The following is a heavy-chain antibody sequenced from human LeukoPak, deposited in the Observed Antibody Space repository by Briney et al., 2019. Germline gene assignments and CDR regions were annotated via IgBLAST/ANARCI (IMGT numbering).Heavy chain of an antibody. CDR2: ISGSGGST. V-gene: IGHV3-23*01. CDR3: AKVSYYYDSSGYSKSPYYFDY. J-gene: IGHJ4*02. CDR1: GFTFSSYA. D-gene: IGHD3-22*01. Sequence: GGSLRLSCAASGFTFSSYAMSWVRQAPGKGLEWVSAISGSGGSTYYADSEKGRFTISRDNSKNTLYLQMNSLRAEDTAVYYCAKVSYYYDSSGYSKSPYYFDYWGQGTLVTVSS.